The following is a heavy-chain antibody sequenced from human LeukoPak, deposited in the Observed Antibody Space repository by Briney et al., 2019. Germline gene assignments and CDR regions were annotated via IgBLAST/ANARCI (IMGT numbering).Heavy chain of an antibody. V-gene: IGHV1-24*01. Sequence: GASVKVSCKVSGYTLTELSMHWVRQAPGKGLEWMGGFDPGDGETIYAQKFQGRVTMTEDTSTDTAYMELSSLRSEDAAVYYCATVGSAAVAGTSEYYYYYGMDVWGQGTTVTVSS. CDR3: ATVGSAAVAGTSEYYYYYGMDV. CDR1: GYTLTELS. CDR2: FDPGDGET. D-gene: IGHD6-19*01. J-gene: IGHJ6*02.